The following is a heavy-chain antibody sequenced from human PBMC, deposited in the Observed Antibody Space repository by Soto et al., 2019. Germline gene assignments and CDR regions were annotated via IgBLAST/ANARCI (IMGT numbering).Heavy chain of an antibody. CDR3: AKDPNCDYVGGFDF. J-gene: IGHJ3*01. CDR2: MSDTDGRP. V-gene: IGHV3-23*01. Sequence: EVQLLESGGGLVQPGGSLRLSCAASGFSFNDYAMTWVRQAPGKGLEWVSSMSDTDGRPYYADSVKGRFTISRDTSKNTLYLQMNSVRVEDTAVYYCAKDPNCDYVGGFDFWGQGTMVTV. CDR1: GFSFNDYA. D-gene: IGHD4-17*01.